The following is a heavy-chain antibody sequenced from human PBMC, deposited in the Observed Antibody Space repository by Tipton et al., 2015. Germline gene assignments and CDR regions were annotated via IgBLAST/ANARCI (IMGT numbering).Heavy chain of an antibody. V-gene: IGHV3-30*18. J-gene: IGHJ4*02. D-gene: IGHD5-12*01. CDR1: GFTFSYYG. CDR2: ISYDGSNK. Sequence: SLRLSCAASGFTFSYYGMHWVRQAPGKGLEWVAVISYDGSNKYYADSVKGRFTISRDNSKNTLYVQMNSLRAEDTAVYYCAKDRIGHSGYDCFDYWGQRTLVTVSS. CDR3: AKDRIGHSGYDCFDY.